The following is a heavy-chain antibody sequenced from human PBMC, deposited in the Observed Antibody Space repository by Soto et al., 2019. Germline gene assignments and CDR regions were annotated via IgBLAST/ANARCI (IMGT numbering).Heavy chain of an antibody. J-gene: IGHJ5*01. CDR3: VRLIGNSWLDS. D-gene: IGHD2-8*01. CDR1: GYSVSGNSVT. V-gene: IGHV6-1*01. Sequence: SQTLSLTCAISGYSVSGNSVTWNWIRQSPSRGLEWLGRTYYRSKWYSDYAVSVKSRVTINPDTSKNQFSLQLNSVTPEDTAVYYCVRLIGNSWLDSWGQGTLVTVSS. CDR2: TYYRSKWYS.